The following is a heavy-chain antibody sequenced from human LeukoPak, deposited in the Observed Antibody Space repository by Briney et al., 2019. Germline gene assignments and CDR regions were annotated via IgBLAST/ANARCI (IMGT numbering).Heavy chain of an antibody. Sequence: PGGSLRLSCAASGFTVSSNYMSWVRQAPGKGLEWVSSISSSSSYIYYADSVKGRFTISRDNAKNSLYLQMNSLRAEDTAVYYCARGYYYDSSGYLYWGQGTLVTVSS. D-gene: IGHD3-22*01. V-gene: IGHV3-21*01. CDR1: GFTVSSNY. CDR3: ARGYYYDSSGYLY. J-gene: IGHJ4*02. CDR2: ISSSSSYI.